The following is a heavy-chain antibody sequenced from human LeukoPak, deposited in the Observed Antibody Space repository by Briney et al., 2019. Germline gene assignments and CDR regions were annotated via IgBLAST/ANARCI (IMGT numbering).Heavy chain of an antibody. V-gene: IGHV3-66*01. J-gene: IGHJ4*02. D-gene: IGHD4-17*01. CDR3: ARDNDYGDGYFDY. CDR2: IYSGGST. Sequence: GGSLRLSCAASGFTVSSNYMSWVRQAPGKGLEWVSVIYSGGSTYYADSVKGRFTISRDNSKNTLYLQVNSLRAEDAAVYYCARDNDYGDGYFDYWGQGTLVTVSS. CDR1: GFTVSSNY.